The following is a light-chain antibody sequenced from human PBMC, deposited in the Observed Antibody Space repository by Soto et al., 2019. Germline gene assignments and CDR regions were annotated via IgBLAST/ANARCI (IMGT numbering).Light chain of an antibody. CDR3: MQATQFPLT. Sequence: DLVMTQTPLSSPVTLGQPASISCRSSQSLVHSDGNTDLSWLQQRPGQPPRLLIYQISNRFSGVPDTFSGSGAGTDFTLKISRVEAEDVGVYYCMQATQFPLTFGGGTKVEI. CDR1: QSLVHSDGNTD. CDR2: QIS. V-gene: IGKV2-24*01. J-gene: IGKJ4*01.